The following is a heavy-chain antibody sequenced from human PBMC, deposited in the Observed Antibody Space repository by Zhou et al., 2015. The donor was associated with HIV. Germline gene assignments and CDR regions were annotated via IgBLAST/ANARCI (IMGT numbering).Heavy chain of an antibody. CDR1: GFRFEDFA. D-gene: IGHD6-19*01. J-gene: IGHJ4*02. CDR3: AKDLGGFAVAGTLGFDL. Sequence: VQLVDSGGGLVQPGRSLRLSCATSGFRFEDFAMHWVRQGPGKGLEWVGGISWNSGAIGYGASMKGRITVSRDNAKKSLYLQMNNLRPEDTALYFCAKDLGGFAVAGTLGFDLWGQGTLVTVSS. V-gene: IGHV3-9*01. CDR2: ISWNSGAI.